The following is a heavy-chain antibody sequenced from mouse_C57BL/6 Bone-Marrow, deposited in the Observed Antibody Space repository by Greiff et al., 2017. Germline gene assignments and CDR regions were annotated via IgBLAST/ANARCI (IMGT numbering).Heavy chain of an antibody. CDR1: GYTFTSYW. D-gene: IGHD1-1*01. CDR2: INHSSGYT. CDR3: ANPYDSGSSYEDY. Sequence: QVQLQQSGAELAKPGASVKLSCTASGYTFTSYWMHWVKQRPGQGLEWIGYINHSSGYTKSNQKFKDKATLTAGKSSSTAYMQLSSLTYEDSAVYYGANPYDSGSSYEDYWGQGTTLTVAS. V-gene: IGHV1-7*01. J-gene: IGHJ2*01.